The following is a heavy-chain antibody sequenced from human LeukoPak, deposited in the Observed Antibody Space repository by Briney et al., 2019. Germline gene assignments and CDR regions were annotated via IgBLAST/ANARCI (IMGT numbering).Heavy chain of an antibody. D-gene: IGHD5/OR15-5a*01. V-gene: IGHV1-2*02. Sequence: GASVKVSCKASGYTFTGYYMHWVRQAPGQGLEWMGWINPNSGGTNYAQKFQGRVTMTRDTSISTAYMELSRLRSDDTAVYYCARHLPPYYYYYMDVWGKGTTVTISS. CDR2: INPNSGGT. CDR3: ARHLPPYYYYYMDV. CDR1: GYTFTGYY. J-gene: IGHJ6*03.